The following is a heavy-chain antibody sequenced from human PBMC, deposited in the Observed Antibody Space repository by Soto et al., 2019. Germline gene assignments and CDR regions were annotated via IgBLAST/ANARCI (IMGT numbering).Heavy chain of an antibody. Sequence: QVVESGGGLVPPGGSLRLSCAASGFPFTNYWMNWVRQTPGKGLMWVSRISPDGSDVGYEDSVEGRFTVSRDNANNTLYLHMHSLRAEDTVMYYCACWGHIVPVAPSDFDRWGQGTLVTVSS. D-gene: IGHD2-8*02. CDR2: ISPDGSDV. J-gene: IGHJ4*02. CDR3: ACWGHIVPVAPSDFDR. V-gene: IGHV3-74*01. CDR1: GFPFTNYW.